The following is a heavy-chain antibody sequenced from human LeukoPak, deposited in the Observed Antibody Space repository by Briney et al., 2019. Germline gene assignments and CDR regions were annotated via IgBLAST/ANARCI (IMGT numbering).Heavy chain of an antibody. CDR2: IYYSGST. J-gene: IGHJ6*02. V-gene: IGHV4-59*08. D-gene: IGHD2-21*01. CDR1: GGSISSYY. CDR3: ARHAYGGLNYYGLDV. Sequence: SETLSLTCTVSGGSISSYYWSWLRQPPGKGLEWIGYIYYSGSTNYNPSLKSRVPISVDTSKNQFSLKLSSVTAADTAVYYCARHAYGGLNYYGLDVWGQGTTVTVSS.